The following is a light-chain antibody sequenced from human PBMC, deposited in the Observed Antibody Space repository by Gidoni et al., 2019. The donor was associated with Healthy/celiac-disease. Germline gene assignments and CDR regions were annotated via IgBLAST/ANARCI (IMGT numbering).Light chain of an antibody. CDR1: QGVSSAY. CDR3: QQYGRSPWT. CDR2: GAS. V-gene: IGKV3-20*01. J-gene: IGKJ1*01. Sequence: EIVLTQSPGTLSLSPGERATLSCRASQGVSSAYFAWYQQKPGQAPRLLIFGASSRATGIPDRFSGSGSGTDFSLTISRLEPEDFAVYYCQQYGRSPWTFGQXTKVEIK.